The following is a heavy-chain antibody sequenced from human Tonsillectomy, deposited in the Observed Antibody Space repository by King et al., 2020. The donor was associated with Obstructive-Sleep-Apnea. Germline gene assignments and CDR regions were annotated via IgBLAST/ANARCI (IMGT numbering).Heavy chain of an antibody. J-gene: IGHJ4*02. V-gene: IGHV1-18*01. CDR3: ARDTAMEGTIYYFNY. CDR2: VSGYNGNT. Sequence: LQLVQSGAEVKKPGASVKVSCKASGYTFTTYGISWLRQAPGQGLEWMGWVSGYNGNTNYAQEVQGRVTMTTDTSTSTAYMELRSLRSDDTAVYYCARDTAMEGTIYYFNYWGQGTLVTVSS. D-gene: IGHD5-18*01. CDR1: GYTFTTYG.